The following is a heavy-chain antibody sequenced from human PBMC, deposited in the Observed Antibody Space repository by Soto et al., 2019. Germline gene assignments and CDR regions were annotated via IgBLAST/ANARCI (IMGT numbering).Heavy chain of an antibody. D-gene: IGHD3-22*01. CDR1: GFTFNSYS. CDR3: ARVLYYYDSSGYRSPSSFDY. V-gene: IGHV3-21*01. Sequence: PGGSPKLSRAASGFTFNSYSMNWARQDPGKGLEWVSAISSSSSYIYYADSVKGRVTISRDNAKNSLYLQMNSLRAEDTAVYYCARVLYYYDSSGYRSPSSFDYWGQGILVTVSS. CDR2: ISSSSSYI. J-gene: IGHJ4*02.